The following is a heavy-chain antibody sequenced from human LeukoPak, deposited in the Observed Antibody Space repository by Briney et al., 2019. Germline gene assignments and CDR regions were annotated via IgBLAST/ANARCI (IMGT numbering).Heavy chain of an antibody. CDR1: GGSFSGYY. CDR3: ARGRGSILTGYSYFDY. J-gene: IGHJ4*02. D-gene: IGHD3-9*01. CDR2: INHSGST. V-gene: IGHV4-34*01. Sequence: SETLSLTCAVYGGSFSGYYWSWIRQPPGKGLEWIGEINHSGSTNYNPSLKSRVTISVDTSKNQFSLKLSSVTAADTAVYYCARGRGSILTGYSYFDYWGQGTLVTVSS.